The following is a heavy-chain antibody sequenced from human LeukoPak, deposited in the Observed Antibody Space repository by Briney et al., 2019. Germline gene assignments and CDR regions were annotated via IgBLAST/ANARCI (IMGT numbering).Heavy chain of an antibody. CDR1: GGTFSIYA. J-gene: IGHJ3*02. CDR3: ARSVSIAARDDAFDI. Sequence: GASVTVSCKASGGTFSIYAISWVRQAPGQGLEWMGGIIPIFGTANYAQKFQGRVTITADESTSTAYIELSSLRSEDTAVYYCARSVSIAARDDAFDIWGQGTMVTVSS. D-gene: IGHD6-6*01. CDR2: IIPIFGTA. V-gene: IGHV1-69*13.